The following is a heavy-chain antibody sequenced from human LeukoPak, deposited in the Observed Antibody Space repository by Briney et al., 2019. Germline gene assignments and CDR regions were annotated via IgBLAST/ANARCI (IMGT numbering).Heavy chain of an antibody. CDR1: GGSISSSSYY. CDR2: IYYSGST. Sequence: SETLSLTCTVSGGSISSSSYYWGWLRQPPGKGLEWIGSIYYSGSTYYNPSLKSRVTISVDTSKNQFSLKLSSVTAADTAVYYCARVGSSGYDYDYWGQGTLVTVSS. CDR3: ARVGSSGYDYDY. D-gene: IGHD3-22*01. V-gene: IGHV4-39*07. J-gene: IGHJ4*02.